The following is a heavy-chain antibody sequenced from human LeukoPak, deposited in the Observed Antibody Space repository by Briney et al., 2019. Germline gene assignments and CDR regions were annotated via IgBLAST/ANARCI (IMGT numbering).Heavy chain of an antibody. D-gene: IGHD3-10*01. CDR1: GFTFSSYA. J-gene: IGHJ1*01. CDR3: ARDPHYGSRYFQH. Sequence: GGSLRLSCAASGFTFSSYAMHWVRQAPGKGLEWVAVISYDGSNKYYADSVKGRFTISRDNSKNTLYLQMNSLRAEDTAVYYCARDPHYGSRYFQHWGQGTLVTVSS. V-gene: IGHV3-30-3*01. CDR2: ISYDGSNK.